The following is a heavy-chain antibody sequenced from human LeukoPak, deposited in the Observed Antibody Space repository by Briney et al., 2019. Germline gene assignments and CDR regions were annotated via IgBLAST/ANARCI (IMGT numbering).Heavy chain of an antibody. CDR1: GFTVRSNY. J-gene: IGHJ4*02. D-gene: IGHD1-26*01. CDR3: QWELLDN. V-gene: IGHV3-53*04. Sequence: GGSLRVSRAASGFTVRSNYMSWVRQAPGKGLEWVSFIYNDGRTYYADSVKGRFTISRHNSKNMLYLQMNSLRPEDTAVYYCQWELLDNWGQGTLVTVSS. CDR2: IYNDGRT.